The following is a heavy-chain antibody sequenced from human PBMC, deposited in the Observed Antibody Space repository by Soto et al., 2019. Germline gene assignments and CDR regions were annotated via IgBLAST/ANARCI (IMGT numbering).Heavy chain of an antibody. J-gene: IGHJ3*02. V-gene: IGHV3-23*01. D-gene: IGHD2-2*01. CDR3: AKPAPGYCSSTSCYDGSAFDI. Sequence: GGSLRLSCAASGFTFSSYAMSWVRQAPGKGLEWVSAISGSGGSTYYADSVKGRFTISRDNSKNTLYLQMNSLRAEDTAVYYCAKPAPGYCSSTSCYDGSAFDIWGQGTMVTVSS. CDR1: GFTFSSYA. CDR2: ISGSGGST.